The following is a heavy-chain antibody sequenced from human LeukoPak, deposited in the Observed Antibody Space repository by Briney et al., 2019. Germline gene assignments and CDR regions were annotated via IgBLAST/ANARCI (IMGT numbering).Heavy chain of an antibody. D-gene: IGHD3-10*01. CDR3: AKSSGSYYNVDFDY. Sequence: SETLSLTCSVSGYSISSGYYWSWIRQPPGKGLEWIGYIYYSGSTNYNPSLKSRVTISIDTSKNQFSLKLSSVTAADTAVYYCAKSSGSYYNVDFDYWGQGTLVTVSS. CDR1: GYSISSGYY. CDR2: IYYSGST. J-gene: IGHJ4*02. V-gene: IGHV4-61*01.